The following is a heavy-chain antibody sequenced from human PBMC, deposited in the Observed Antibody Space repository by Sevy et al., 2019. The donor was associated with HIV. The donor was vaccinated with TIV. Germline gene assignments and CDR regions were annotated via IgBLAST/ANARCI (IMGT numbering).Heavy chain of an antibody. Sequence: SETLSLTCTVSGDSISNYYWSWIRQPPGKGLEWIGYFYYSKSTNYNPSLKSRVTISVDTSKNQYSLKLRSGAAAETAVYYWAGTSAYYYYGVDVWGQGTTVTVSS. CDR1: GDSISNYY. CDR3: AGTSAYYYYGVDV. CDR2: FYYSKST. D-gene: IGHD2-2*01. J-gene: IGHJ6*02. V-gene: IGHV4-59*01.